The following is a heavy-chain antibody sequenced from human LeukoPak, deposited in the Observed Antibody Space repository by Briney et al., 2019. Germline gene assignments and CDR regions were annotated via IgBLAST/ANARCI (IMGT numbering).Heavy chain of an antibody. CDR3: ARRGVTGRPGAFDI. CDR1: GYFISSGYY. Sequence: SETLSLTCAVSGYFISSGYYWGWIRQPPGKGLEWIGNIYQSGSTYYSPSLKSRVTISVDTSKNHFSLNLSSVTAADTAVYYCARRGVTGRPGAFDIWGQGTMVTVSS. CDR2: IYQSGST. V-gene: IGHV4-38-2*01. J-gene: IGHJ3*02. D-gene: IGHD3-10*01.